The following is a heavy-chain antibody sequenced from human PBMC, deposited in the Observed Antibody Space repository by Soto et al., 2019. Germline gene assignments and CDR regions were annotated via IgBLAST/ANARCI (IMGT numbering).Heavy chain of an antibody. CDR2: ISYDGKKK. V-gene: IGHV3-30*04. CDR3: ARARDSESSLSA. Sequence: QVQLVESGGGVVQPGRSLRLSCADSGVTFSSYAWHWVRQTPRKGLEWVAVISYDGKKKYYADSVKGRFTISRDNPGSMLYLQMNSLRPDDTGMFSCARARDSESSLSAWGQGILVNVSS. D-gene: IGHD1-26*01. J-gene: IGHJ5*02. CDR1: GVTFSSYA.